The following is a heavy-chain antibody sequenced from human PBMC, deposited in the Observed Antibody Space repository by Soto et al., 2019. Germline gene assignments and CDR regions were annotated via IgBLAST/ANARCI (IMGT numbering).Heavy chain of an antibody. CDR2: IYYSGTT. Sequence: SETLSLTCTVSGGSISSGDCYWSWIRQPPGKGLEWIGFIYYSGTTSYNPSLSSRVTISVDTSKNQFSLKLNSVTAADTAVYYCARESYYGSGATVVGYWGLGTLVTVSS. V-gene: IGHV4-61*08. J-gene: IGHJ4*02. D-gene: IGHD3-10*01. CDR3: ARESYYGSGATVVGY. CDR1: GGSISSGDCY.